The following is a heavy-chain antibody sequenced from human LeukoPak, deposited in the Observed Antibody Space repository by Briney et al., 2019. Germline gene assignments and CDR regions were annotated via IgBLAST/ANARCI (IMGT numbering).Heavy chain of an antibody. Sequence: GGSLRLSCAASGFTVSSNYMSWVRQAPGKGLEWVSSISSSSSYIYYVYSVKGRFTISRDNAKNSLYLQMNSLRAEDTAVYYCARDRLLEDRDYSSYYYMDVWGKGTTVTVSS. CDR2: ISSSSSYI. CDR1: GFTVSSNY. J-gene: IGHJ6*03. D-gene: IGHD1-1*01. CDR3: ARDRLLEDRDYSSYYYMDV. V-gene: IGHV3-21*01.